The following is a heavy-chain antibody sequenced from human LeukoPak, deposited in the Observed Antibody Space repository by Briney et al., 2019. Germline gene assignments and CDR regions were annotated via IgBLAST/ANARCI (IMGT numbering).Heavy chain of an antibody. D-gene: IGHD4-17*01. J-gene: IGHJ4*02. V-gene: IGHV3-66*01. CDR1: GFTVSSNY. Sequence: PGGPLRLSCAASGFTVSSNYMSWVRQAPGKGLEWVSVIYSGGSTCYADSVKGRFTISRDNSKNTLYLQMNSLRAEDTAVYYCARESPYGDYWGEGYFDYWGQGTLVTVSS. CDR3: ARESPYGDYWGEGYFDY. CDR2: IYSGGST.